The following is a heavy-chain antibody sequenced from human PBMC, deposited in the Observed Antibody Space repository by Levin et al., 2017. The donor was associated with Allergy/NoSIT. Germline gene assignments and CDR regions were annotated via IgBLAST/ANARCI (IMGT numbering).Heavy chain of an antibody. CDR2: ISGSGGST. V-gene: IGHV3-23*01. Sequence: LGESLKISCAASGFTFSSYAMNWVRQAPGKGLEWVSAISGSGGSTYYADSVKGRFTISRDNSKNTLYLQMNSLRAEDTAVYYCAKDTSGSTTRYFDYWGQGTLVTVSS. J-gene: IGHJ4*02. D-gene: IGHD5/OR15-5a*01. CDR1: GFTFSSYA. CDR3: AKDTSGSTTRYFDY.